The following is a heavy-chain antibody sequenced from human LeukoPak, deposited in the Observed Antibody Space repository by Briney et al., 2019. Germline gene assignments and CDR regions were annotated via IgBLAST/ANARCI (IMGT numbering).Heavy chain of an antibody. CDR1: GFTFSTFA. J-gene: IGHJ3*02. V-gene: IGHV3-23*01. CDR2: ISGSGGST. CDR3: AKGHSSSSGGAFDI. D-gene: IGHD6-6*01. Sequence: PGGSLRLSCAASGFTFSTFAMSWVRQAPGKGLEWVSAISGSGGSTYYADSVKGRFTISRDNSKNTLYLQMNSLRAEDTAVYYCAKGHSSSSGGAFDIWGQGTMVTVSS.